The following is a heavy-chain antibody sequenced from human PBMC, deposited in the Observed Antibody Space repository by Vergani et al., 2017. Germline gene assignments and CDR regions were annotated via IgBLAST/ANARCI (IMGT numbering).Heavy chain of an antibody. V-gene: IGHV3-30*03. CDR3: ARDFLTRVTTLDYYYMGV. D-gene: IGHD1-1*01. CDR2: ISYDGNKK. J-gene: IGHJ6*03. CDR1: GFPFSDYG. Sequence: QVQLVESGGGEVQPGRSLRLSCSAAGFPFSDYGVHWVRQAPGKGLGWVSVISYDGNKKNYADSVKGRFTISRDNSKNTLYLEMNALRAEDTAVYYCARDFLTRVTTLDYYYMGVWVKGTTVTVSS.